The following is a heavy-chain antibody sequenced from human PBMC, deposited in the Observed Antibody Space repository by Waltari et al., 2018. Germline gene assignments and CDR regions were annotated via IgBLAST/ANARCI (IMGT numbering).Heavy chain of an antibody. V-gene: IGHV3-30*04. CDR3: ARDYCDRTNCHGMDV. CDR2: ISYNARNI. J-gene: IGHJ6*02. CDR1: AFTFSSYA. D-gene: IGHD3-22*01. Sequence: QVQLVESGGGVVQPGPSLRLSCAASAFTFSSYAMHWVRQAPGKGLEWVAVISYNARNIYYVDSVKGRFTISRDNSKKTLYLQMNSLRGEDTAVYYCARDYCDRTNCHGMDVWGQGTTVIVSS.